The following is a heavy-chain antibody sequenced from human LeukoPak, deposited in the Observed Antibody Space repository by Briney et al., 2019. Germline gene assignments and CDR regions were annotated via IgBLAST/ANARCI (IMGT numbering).Heavy chain of an antibody. V-gene: IGHV1-2*02. D-gene: IGHD3-9*01. CDR2: INPNSGGT. J-gene: IGHJ6*02. Sequence: ASVKVSCKASGYTFTGYYMHWVRQAPGQGLEWMGWINPNSGGTNYAQKFQGRVTMTRDTSISTAYMELSRLRSDDTAVYYCATSYYDILTGQNYCYYGMDVWGQGTTVTVSS. CDR3: ATSYYDILTGQNYCYYGMDV. CDR1: GYTFTGYY.